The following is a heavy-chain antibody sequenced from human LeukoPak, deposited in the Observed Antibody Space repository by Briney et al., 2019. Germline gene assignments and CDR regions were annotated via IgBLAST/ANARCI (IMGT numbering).Heavy chain of an antibody. V-gene: IGHV1-18*04. CDR3: ARHVVAVGFDY. CDR1: GYTFTGHY. D-gene: IGHD3-22*01. Sequence: ASVKVSCKASGYTFTGHYMHWVRQAPGQGLEWMGWISAKKGNTDYAQKLQGRVTMTTDTSTSTAYMELRSLRSDDTAVYYCARHVVAVGFDYWGQGTLVTVSS. CDR2: ISAKKGNT. J-gene: IGHJ4*02.